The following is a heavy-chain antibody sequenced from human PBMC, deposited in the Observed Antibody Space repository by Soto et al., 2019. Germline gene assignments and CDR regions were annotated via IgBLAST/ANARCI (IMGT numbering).Heavy chain of an antibody. Sequence: QVQLVQSGAEVKKPGASVKVSCKASGYSFTTYGISWVRQAPGQGLEWMGWINTSNRDIGYAQKFKGRVTMTTDTSTSTAYMEVRSLRSDDTAVYYCARDLAYIREYWGQGTLVTVSS. CDR1: GYSFTTYG. J-gene: IGHJ4*02. CDR2: INTSNRDI. CDR3: ARDLAYIREY. V-gene: IGHV1-18*01. D-gene: IGHD1-26*01.